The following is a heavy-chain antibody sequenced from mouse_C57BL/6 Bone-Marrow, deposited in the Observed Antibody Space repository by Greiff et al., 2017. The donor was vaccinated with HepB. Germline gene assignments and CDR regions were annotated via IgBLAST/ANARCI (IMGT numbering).Heavy chain of an antibody. Sequence: EVQLVESGGGLVQSGRSLRLSCATSGFTFSDFYMEWVRQAPGKGLEWIAASRNKANDYTTEYSASVKGRFIVSRDTSQSILYLQMNALRAEDTAIYYCARDALLFPFAYWGQGTLVTVSA. V-gene: IGHV7-1*01. CDR1: GFTFSDFY. D-gene: IGHD2-10*01. CDR3: ARDALLFPFAY. J-gene: IGHJ3*01. CDR2: SRNKANDYTT.